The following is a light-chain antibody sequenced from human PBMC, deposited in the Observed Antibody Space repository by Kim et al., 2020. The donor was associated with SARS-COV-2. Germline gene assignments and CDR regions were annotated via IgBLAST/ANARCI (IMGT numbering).Light chain of an antibody. CDR3: SSYTSSSTYV. V-gene: IGLV2-14*03. J-gene: IGLJ1*01. CDR2: DVS. CDR1: SSVVGGYNY. Sequence: QSITISCTGTSSVVGGYNYVSWYQQHPGKAPKLMIYDVSNRPSGVSNRFSGSKSGNTASLTISGLQAEDEADYYCSSYTSSSTYVFGTGTKVTVL.